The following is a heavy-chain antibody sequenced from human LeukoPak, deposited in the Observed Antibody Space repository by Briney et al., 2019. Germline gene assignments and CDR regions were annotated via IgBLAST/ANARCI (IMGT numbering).Heavy chain of an antibody. J-gene: IGHJ3*02. D-gene: IGHD1-26*01. CDR3: ASLSRGSGRDAFDM. CDR2: SSSSSRYN. V-gene: IGHV3-21*01. CDR1: GVTFSSYS. Sequence: PGGSLRLSCAASGVTFSSYSMNWGRQAPGRGLWWVSSSSSSSRYNSYADTMKGRFTSSRDNAKNSLYLQMNSLRAEDTAVYYCASLSRGSGRDAFDMWGQGTMVTVSA.